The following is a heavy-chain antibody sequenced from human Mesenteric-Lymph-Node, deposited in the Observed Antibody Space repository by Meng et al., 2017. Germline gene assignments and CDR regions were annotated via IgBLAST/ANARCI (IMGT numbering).Heavy chain of an antibody. V-gene: IGHV3-49*03. Sequence: GGSLRLSCAASGFTVSSNYMSWFRQAPGKGLEWVGFIRSKAYGGTTEYAASVKGRFTISRDDSKSIAYLQMNSLKTEDTAVYYCTREHPSGWYLRAFDIWGQGTMVTVSS. CDR2: IRSKAYGGTT. CDR1: GFTVSSNY. J-gene: IGHJ3*02. D-gene: IGHD6-19*01. CDR3: TREHPSGWYLRAFDI.